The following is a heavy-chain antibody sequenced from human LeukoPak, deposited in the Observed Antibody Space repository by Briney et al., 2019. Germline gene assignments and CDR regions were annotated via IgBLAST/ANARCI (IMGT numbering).Heavy chain of an antibody. CDR1: GFTFSSYG. D-gene: IGHD2-21*02. V-gene: IGHV3-30*03. CDR3: ARVRDFYVADY. CDR2: ISYDGSNK. Sequence: GGSLRLSCAASGFTFSSYGMHWVRQAPGKGLEWVAVISYDGSNKYYADTVKGRFTISRDNAKNSLYLQMNSLRAEDTAVYYCARVRDFYVADYWGQGTLLIVSS. J-gene: IGHJ4*02.